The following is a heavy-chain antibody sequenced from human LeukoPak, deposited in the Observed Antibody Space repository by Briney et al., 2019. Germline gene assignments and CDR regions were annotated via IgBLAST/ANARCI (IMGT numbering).Heavy chain of an antibody. Sequence: SQTLSLTCAISGDSVSSNSAAWNWIRQSPSRGLEWLGRTYYRSKWYNDYAVSVKSRITINPDTSKNQFSLQLNSVTPEHTAVYYCARDWVVVLAAAGIYYYYGLDVWGKGTTVTVSS. J-gene: IGHJ6*04. CDR1: GDSVSSNSAA. D-gene: IGHD6-13*01. CDR3: ARDWVVVLAAAGIYYYYGLDV. V-gene: IGHV6-1*01. CDR2: TYYRSKWYN.